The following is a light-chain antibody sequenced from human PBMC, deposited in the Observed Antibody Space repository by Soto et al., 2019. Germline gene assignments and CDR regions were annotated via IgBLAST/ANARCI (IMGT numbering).Light chain of an antibody. Sequence: EIVLTQSPATLSMSPGERATLSCRASQSVSTYLDWFQQKPGQTPRLLIYGASNRAAGIAARFSGSGSVTDFTRTISSLEHEDFAVYYCQQRSSWPRAFCQGTKVEIK. CDR1: QSVSTY. CDR2: GAS. CDR3: QQRSSWPRA. J-gene: IGKJ1*01. V-gene: IGKV3-11*01.